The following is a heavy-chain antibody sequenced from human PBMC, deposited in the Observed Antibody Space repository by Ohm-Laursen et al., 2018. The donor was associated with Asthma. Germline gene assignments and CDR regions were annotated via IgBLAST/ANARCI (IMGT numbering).Heavy chain of an antibody. CDR2: VYFSGSA. V-gene: IGHV4-39*01. D-gene: IGHD1-26*01. CDR1: RGSIRSTNHY. J-gene: IGHJ3*01. CDR3: ASIAGSYFRRASDV. Sequence: SETLSLTCIVSRGSIRSTNHYWGWVRQPPGKGLEWIGSVYFSGSAYYSPSLKSRVLLSVDTSRNQFSLKVYSVTVADTAVYYCASIAGSYFRRASDVWGHGTRVTVSA.